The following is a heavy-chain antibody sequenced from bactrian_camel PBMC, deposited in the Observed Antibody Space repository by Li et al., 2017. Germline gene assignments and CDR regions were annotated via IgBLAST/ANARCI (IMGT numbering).Heavy chain of an antibody. V-gene: IGHV3S40*01. CDR2: INSVGGTT. J-gene: IGHJ4*01. CDR3: ATVPLTYYDGGYYRFDY. CDR1: GFTFSSYA. D-gene: IGHD2*01. Sequence: VQLVESGGGLVQPGGSLRLSCAASGFTFSSYAMSWVRQAPGKGLEWVSTINSVGGTTYYTDSVKGRLTISRDNAKNTVYLQMNSLKSEDTALYYCATVPLTYYDGGYYRFDYWGQGTQVTVS.